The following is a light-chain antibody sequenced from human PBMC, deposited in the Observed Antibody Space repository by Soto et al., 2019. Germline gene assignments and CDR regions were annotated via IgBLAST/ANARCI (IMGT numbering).Light chain of an antibody. V-gene: IGKV3-15*01. CDR3: QQYNNWPQP. CDR2: GAS. Sequence: EIVMTQSPATLSVSPGERATLSCRASQSVSSNLAWYQQKPGQAPRLLIYGASTRATGIPARFSGSGSGTEFTLTISSLQSEDFAVYCCQQYNNWPQPFGQGNKVEIK. J-gene: IGKJ1*01. CDR1: QSVSSN.